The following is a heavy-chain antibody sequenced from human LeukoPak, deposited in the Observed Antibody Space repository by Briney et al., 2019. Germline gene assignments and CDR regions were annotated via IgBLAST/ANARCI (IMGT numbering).Heavy chain of an antibody. V-gene: IGHV3-7*03. CDR3: ARPKGAVAGTFPFDY. Sequence: GGSLRLSCAASGFTFSSYWMSWVRQAPGKGLEWVANIKQDGSEKYYVDSVKGRFTISRDNAKNSLYLQMNSLRAEDTAVYYCARPKGAVAGTFPFDYWGQGTLVIVSS. CDR1: GFTFSSYW. J-gene: IGHJ4*02. D-gene: IGHD6-19*01. CDR2: IKQDGSEK.